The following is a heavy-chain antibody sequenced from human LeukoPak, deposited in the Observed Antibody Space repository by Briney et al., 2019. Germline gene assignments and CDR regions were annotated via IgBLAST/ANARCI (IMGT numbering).Heavy chain of an antibody. J-gene: IGHJ4*02. CDR1: GFTFSSYA. CDR3: AKDRDFWSGYYTGTTTGCDY. CDR2: ISGSGGST. V-gene: IGHV3-23*01. D-gene: IGHD3-3*01. Sequence: GGSLSLSCAASGFTFSSYAMSWVRQAPGKGLEWVSAISGSGGSTYYADSVKGRFTISRDNSKNTLYLQMNSLRAEDTAVYYCAKDRDFWSGYYTGTTTGCDYWGQGTLVTVSS.